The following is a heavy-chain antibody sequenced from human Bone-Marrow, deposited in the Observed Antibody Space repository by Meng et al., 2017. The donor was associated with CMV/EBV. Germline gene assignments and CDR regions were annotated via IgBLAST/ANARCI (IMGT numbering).Heavy chain of an antibody. CDR2: MNPYSGNK. D-gene: IGHD1-26*01. CDR3: ARGRVGATADY. Sequence: CKASGYRFTSYAIDWVRQAPGQGLEWMGWMNPYSGNKGYVEKFQGRVSMTRDTAMSTAYMELDSLTSEDTAVYYCARGRVGATADYWGQGTLVTVSS. J-gene: IGHJ4*02. V-gene: IGHV1-8*01. CDR1: GYRFTSYA.